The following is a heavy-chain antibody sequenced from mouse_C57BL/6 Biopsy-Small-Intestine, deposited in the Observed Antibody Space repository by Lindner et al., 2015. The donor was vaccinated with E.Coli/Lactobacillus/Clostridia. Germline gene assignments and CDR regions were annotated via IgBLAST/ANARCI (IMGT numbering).Heavy chain of an antibody. CDR3: AREVVTDY. V-gene: IGHV1-80*01. J-gene: IGHJ2*01. CDR1: GYAFSSFW. Sequence: VQLQESGAELVKPGASVKISCKASGYAFSSFWMNWVKQRPGKGLEWIGQIYPGDGDTNYNAKFRDKATLTADTSSSTAYMQLSSLTSGDSAVYFCAREVVTDYWGQGTTLTVSS. CDR2: IYPGDGDT. D-gene: IGHD2-2*01.